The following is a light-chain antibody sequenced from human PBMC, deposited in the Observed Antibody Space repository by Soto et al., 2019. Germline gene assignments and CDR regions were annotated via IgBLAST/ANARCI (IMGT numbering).Light chain of an antibody. CDR3: QQYASSLLT. CDR1: QSVSNNF. CDR2: NAA. J-gene: IGKJ4*01. V-gene: IGKV3-20*01. Sequence: EIVLTQSPGTLSLSPGGRATLSCRASQSVSNNFLAWYQQKPGQAPRLLIYNAATRATGIPDRFSGSGSGTDFPLTISRLEPEDFAVYHCQQYASSLLTFGGGTKVEIK.